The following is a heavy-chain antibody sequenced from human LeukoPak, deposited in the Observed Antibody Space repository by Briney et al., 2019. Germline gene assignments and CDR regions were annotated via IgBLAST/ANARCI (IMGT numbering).Heavy chain of an antibody. CDR1: GGSISSSSYY. D-gene: IGHD1-26*01. V-gene: IGHV4-39*07. CDR3: ARFVRSKLGGSYSEFDP. J-gene: IGHJ5*02. CDR2: IYYSGST. Sequence: SETLSLTCTVSGGSISSSSYYWGWIRQPPGKGLEWIGSIYYSGSTYYNPSLKSRVTISVDTSKNQFSLKLSSVTAADTAVYYYARFVRSKLGGSYSEFDPWGQGTLVTVSS.